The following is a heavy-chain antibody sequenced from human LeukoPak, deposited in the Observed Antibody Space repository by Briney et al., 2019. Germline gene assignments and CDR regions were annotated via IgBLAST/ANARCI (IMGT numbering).Heavy chain of an antibody. D-gene: IGHD3-10*01. J-gene: IGHJ3*02. V-gene: IGHV3-74*01. CDR2: IKSDGSST. CDR1: GFTFSSYW. CDR3: ATGNGHAFDI. Sequence: GGSLRLSCAASGFTFSSYWMHWVRKAPGEGLVWVSSIKSDGSSTSYADSVKGRLTISRDNARNTLYLQMNSLRTEDTAVYYRATGNGHAFDIWGQGTMVTVSA.